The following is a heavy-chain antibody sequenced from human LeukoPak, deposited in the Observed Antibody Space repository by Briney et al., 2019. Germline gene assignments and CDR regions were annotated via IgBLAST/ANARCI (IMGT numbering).Heavy chain of an antibody. Sequence: WETLSLTCTVSGGSISNYHWSWFRQSPGTGLEGIGYIEYSGGTTYNSSLKSRVTMSVDTSKNQCSLKLSSVTAADTAVYYCARAIGEIRCFDYWGQGTLVTVSS. V-gene: IGHV4-59*01. CDR3: ARAIGEIRCFDY. CDR1: GGSISNYH. J-gene: IGHJ4*02. D-gene: IGHD5-24*01. CDR2: IEYSGGT.